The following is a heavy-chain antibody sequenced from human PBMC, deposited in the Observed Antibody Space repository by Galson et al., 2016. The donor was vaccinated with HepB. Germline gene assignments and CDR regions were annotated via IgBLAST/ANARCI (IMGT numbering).Heavy chain of an antibody. Sequence: SVKVSCKASGYTFSSYGISWVRQAPGQGLEWMGWISVNNGRTNYAQKFQGRVTMTPDTSTSTVYMELRGLRSDDTAVYYCARDGTPGDFWSGYSVYYYYNGMDVWGQGTTVTVS. D-gene: IGHD3-3*01. CDR1: GYTFSSYG. V-gene: IGHV1-18*01. CDR2: ISVNNGRT. CDR3: ARDGTPGDFWSGYSVYYYYNGMDV. J-gene: IGHJ6*02.